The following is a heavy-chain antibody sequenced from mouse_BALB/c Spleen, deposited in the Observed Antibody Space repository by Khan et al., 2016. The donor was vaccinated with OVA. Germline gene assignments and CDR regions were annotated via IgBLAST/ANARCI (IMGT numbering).Heavy chain of an antibody. CDR2: INSNGGRT. Sequence: EVELVESGGGLVQPGGSLKLSCAASGFTFSSYGMSWVRQTPDKRLELVATINSNGGRTYYPDSVKGRFTISRDKAKNTLTLQMNSLKSKDTAMYYCARMTRTINWGQGTTLTVSS. V-gene: IGHV5-6-3*01. J-gene: IGHJ2*01. CDR1: GFTFSSYG. CDR3: ARMTRTIN.